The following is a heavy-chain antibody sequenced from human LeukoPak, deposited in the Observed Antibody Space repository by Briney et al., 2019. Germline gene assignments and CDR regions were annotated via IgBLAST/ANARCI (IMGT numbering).Heavy chain of an antibody. Sequence: SETLSLTCTVSGGSISSYYWNWIRQPAGKGLEWIGRISSSGSTNYNPSLKSRITMSVDTSKNQFSLQLNSVTPEDTAVYYCARDLGSYDYWGQGTLLTVSS. CDR3: ARDLGSYDY. CDR1: GGSISSYY. CDR2: ISSSGST. J-gene: IGHJ4*02. V-gene: IGHV4-4*07. D-gene: IGHD3-10*01.